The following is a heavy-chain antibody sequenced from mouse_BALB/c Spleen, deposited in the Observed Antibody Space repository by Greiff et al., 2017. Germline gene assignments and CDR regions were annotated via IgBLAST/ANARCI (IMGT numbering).Heavy chain of an antibody. D-gene: IGHD2-10*02. CDR2: ISYSGST. V-gene: IGHV3-8*02. CDR3: ARSSYGNYLYWYFDV. Sequence: VQLQQSGPSLVKPSQTLSLTCSVTGDSITSGYWNWIRKFPGNKLEYMGYISYSGSTYYNPSLKSRISITRDTSKNQYYLQLNSVTTEDTATYYCARSSYGNYLYWYFDVWGAGTTVTVSS. CDR1: GDSITSGY. J-gene: IGHJ1*01.